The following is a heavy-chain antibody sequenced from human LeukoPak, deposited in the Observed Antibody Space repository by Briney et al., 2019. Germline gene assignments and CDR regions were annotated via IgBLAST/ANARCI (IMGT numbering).Heavy chain of an antibody. D-gene: IGHD1-26*01. CDR1: RGSIRSYN. J-gene: IGHJ2*01. V-gene: IGHV4-59*01. CDR2: IYYSVST. Sequence: PETLSLTSTLPRGSIRSYNSSSIWHPPQKRVGWIGHIYYSVSTNYNPSPKSRVTISLHTSKKKSSLNLRSMTAAHTALYYIARPRHGVVGAIPYWYLDLWGRGTLVTVSS. CDR3: ARPRHGVVGAIPYWYLDL.